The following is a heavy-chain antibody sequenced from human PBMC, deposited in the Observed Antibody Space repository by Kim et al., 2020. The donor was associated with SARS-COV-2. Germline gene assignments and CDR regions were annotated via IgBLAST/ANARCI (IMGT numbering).Heavy chain of an antibody. V-gene: IGHV3-33*01. Sequence: GGSLRLSCAASGFTFSSYGMHWVRQAPGKGLEWVAVIWYDGSNKYYADSVKGRFTISRDNSKNTLYLQMNSLRAEDTAVYYCAREKGGVGAPNHAYYFDYWGQGTLVTVSS. CDR2: IWYDGSNK. CDR3: AREKGGVGAPNHAYYFDY. CDR1: GFTFSSYG. D-gene: IGHD1-26*01. J-gene: IGHJ4*02.